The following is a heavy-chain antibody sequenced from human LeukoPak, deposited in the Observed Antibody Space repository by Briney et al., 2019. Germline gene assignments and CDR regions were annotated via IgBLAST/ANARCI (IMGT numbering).Heavy chain of an antibody. CDR1: GFTFSSYA. J-gene: IGHJ4*02. Sequence: GGSLRLSCAASGFTFSSYAMHWVRQAPGKGLEWVAVISYDGSNKYYADSVKGRFTISRDNSKNTLYLQMNSLRAEDTAVYYCVRVPSEGRSVLYYDFRSGEYRGFVYWVQGTLVTVSS. CDR2: ISYDGSNK. V-gene: IGHV3-30-3*01. CDR3: VRVPSEGRSVLYYDFRSGEYRGFVY. D-gene: IGHD3-3*01.